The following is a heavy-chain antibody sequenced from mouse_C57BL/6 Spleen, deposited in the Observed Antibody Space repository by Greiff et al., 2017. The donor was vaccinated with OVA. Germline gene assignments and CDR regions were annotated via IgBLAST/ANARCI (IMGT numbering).Heavy chain of an antibody. CDR3: ARHEEVTGTVDY. Sequence: VKLLESGAELVKPGASVKLSCKASGYTFTEYTIHWVKQRSGQGLEWIGWFYPGSGSIKYNEKFKDKATLTADKSSSTVYMELSRLTSEDSAVYFCARHEEVTGTVDYWGQGTTLTVSS. CDR1: GYTFTEYT. CDR2: FYPGSGSI. J-gene: IGHJ2*01. D-gene: IGHD4-1*01. V-gene: IGHV1-62-2*01.